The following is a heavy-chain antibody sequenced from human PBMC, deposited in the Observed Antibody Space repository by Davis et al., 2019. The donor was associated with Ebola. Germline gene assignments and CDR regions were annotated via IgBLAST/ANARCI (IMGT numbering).Heavy chain of an antibody. CDR2: INAGNGNT. V-gene: IGHV1-3*01. Sequence: ASVKVSCKASGYTFTSYAMHWVRQAPGQRLEWMGWINAGNGNTKYSQKFQGRVTITRDTSASTAYMELSSLRSEDTAVYYCARDRLLWFRELTFCFDPWGQGTLVTVSS. J-gene: IGHJ5*02. D-gene: IGHD3-10*01. CDR1: GYTFTSYA. CDR3: ARDRLLWFRELTFCFDP.